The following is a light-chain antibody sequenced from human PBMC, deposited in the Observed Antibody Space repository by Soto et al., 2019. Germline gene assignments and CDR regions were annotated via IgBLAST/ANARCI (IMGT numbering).Light chain of an antibody. J-gene: IGKJ5*01. CDR1: QSIARG. Sequence: EIVMTQSPATLSVSPGERASLSCRASQSIARGLAWYQQKPGQAPRLLMYGASTRAPGIPARFSGSGSGTEFTLTISSQQSEDFGVYYCQQYNIWPPVTFGQGTRLEI. CDR2: GAS. V-gene: IGKV3-15*01. CDR3: QQYNIWPPVT.